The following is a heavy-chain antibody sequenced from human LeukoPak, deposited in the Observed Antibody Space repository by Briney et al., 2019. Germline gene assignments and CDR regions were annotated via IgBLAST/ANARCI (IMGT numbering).Heavy chain of an antibody. CDR1: GGSISSYY. CDR2: IHYSGST. CDR3: ARREQWLVGDDY. V-gene: IGHV4-59*01. Sequence: PSETLSLTCTVSGGSISSYYWGWIRQPPGKVLEWIGYIHYSGSTNYNPSLKSRVTISVDTSKNQFSLKLSSVTAADTAVYYCARREQWLVGDDYWGQGTLVTVSS. J-gene: IGHJ4*02. D-gene: IGHD6-19*01.